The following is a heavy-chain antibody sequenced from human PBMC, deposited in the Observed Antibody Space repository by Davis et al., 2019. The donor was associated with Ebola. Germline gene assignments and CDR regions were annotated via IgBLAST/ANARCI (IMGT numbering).Heavy chain of an antibody. CDR1: GFTFDDYA. Sequence: SLKISCAASGFTFDDYAMHWVRQAPGKGLEWVSGISWNSGSIGYADSVKGRFTISRDNAKNSLYLQMNSLRAEDTALYYCARGYSYGNYYYYGLDVWGQGTTVTVSS. D-gene: IGHD5-18*01. CDR3: ARGYSYGNYYYYGLDV. J-gene: IGHJ6*02. V-gene: IGHV3-9*01. CDR2: ISWNSGSI.